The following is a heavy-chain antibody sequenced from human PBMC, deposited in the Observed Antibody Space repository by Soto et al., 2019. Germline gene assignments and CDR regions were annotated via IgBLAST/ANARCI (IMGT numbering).Heavy chain of an antibody. CDR3: AKVCGAYCGGDCPSPSYCYYYGMDV. Sequence: QVQLVESGGGVVQPGRSLRLSCAASGFTFSSYGMHWVRQAPGKGLEWVAVISYDGSNKYYADSVKGRFTISRDNSKNTLYLQRSSLRAEDSDVYYCAKVCGAYCGGDCPSPSYCYYYGMDVWGQGTTVTVSS. J-gene: IGHJ6*02. CDR1: GFTFSSYG. V-gene: IGHV3-30*18. D-gene: IGHD2-21*02. CDR2: ISYDGSNK.